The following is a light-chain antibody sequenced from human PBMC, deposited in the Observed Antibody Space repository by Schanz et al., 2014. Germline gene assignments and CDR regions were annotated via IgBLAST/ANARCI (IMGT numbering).Light chain of an antibody. Sequence: EIVMTQSPATLSVSPGERATLSCRASQSVSSNLAWYQQNPGQAPRLLIYGVSIRATGIPARFSGSGSGTDFTLTISRLEPEDFAVYYCHQYGISPFTFGPGTKVDIK. V-gene: IGKV3-15*01. CDR2: GVS. CDR3: HQYGISPFT. CDR1: QSVSSN. J-gene: IGKJ3*01.